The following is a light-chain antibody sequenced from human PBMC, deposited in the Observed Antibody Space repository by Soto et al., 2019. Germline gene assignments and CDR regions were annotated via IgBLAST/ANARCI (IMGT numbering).Light chain of an antibody. CDR1: QDISNY. J-gene: IGKJ5*01. CDR3: QQYDNLPIS. Sequence: DIQMTQSPSSLSASVGDRVTITCQAGQDISNYLNWYQQKPGKAPKLLIYDASNLETGVPSRFSGSGSGTDFTFTISSLQPEDIATYYCQQYDNLPISFGQGTRLVIK. CDR2: DAS. V-gene: IGKV1-33*01.